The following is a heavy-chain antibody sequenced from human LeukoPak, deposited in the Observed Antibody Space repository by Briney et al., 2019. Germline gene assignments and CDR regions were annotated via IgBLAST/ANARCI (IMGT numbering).Heavy chain of an antibody. CDR2: ISYSGST. CDR3: ARGFDSESTYFDY. J-gene: IGHJ4*02. Sequence: SETLSLSCTVSGGSISSYYWNWIRQSPGKGLEWIGYISYSGSTNYNPSLKSRVTISLDTSKNQFSLKVRSVTAADTAVYYCARGFDSESTYFDYWGQGTLVTVSS. CDR1: GGSISSYY. D-gene: IGHD5-12*01. V-gene: IGHV4-59*01.